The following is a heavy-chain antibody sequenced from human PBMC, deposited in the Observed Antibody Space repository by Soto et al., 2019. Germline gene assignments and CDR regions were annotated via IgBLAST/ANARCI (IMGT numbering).Heavy chain of an antibody. CDR3: ARVGGFGATTIDY. CDR2: IYYSGST. V-gene: IGHV4-30-4*01. Sequence: QVQLQESGPGLVKPSQTLSLTCTVSGGSISSGDYYWSWIRQPPGKRLEWIGYIYYSGSTYYNPSLKSRVTISVDTSKNQFSLKLSSVTAADTAVYYCARVGGFGATTIDYWGQGTLVTVSS. J-gene: IGHJ4*02. D-gene: IGHD3-10*01. CDR1: GGSISSGDYY.